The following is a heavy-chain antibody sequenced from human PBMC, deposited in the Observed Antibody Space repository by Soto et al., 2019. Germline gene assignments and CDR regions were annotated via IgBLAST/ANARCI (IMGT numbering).Heavy chain of an antibody. CDR1: GFTFSSYA. Sequence: PGGSLRLACAASGFTFSSYAMSWVRQAPGKGLEWVSAISGSGGSTYYADSVKGRFTISRDNSKNTLYLQMNSLRAEDTAVYYCAKDYYDFWSGYYFWGQGTLVTVSS. CDR3: AKDYYDFWSGYYF. CDR2: ISGSGGST. D-gene: IGHD3-3*01. V-gene: IGHV3-23*01. J-gene: IGHJ4*02.